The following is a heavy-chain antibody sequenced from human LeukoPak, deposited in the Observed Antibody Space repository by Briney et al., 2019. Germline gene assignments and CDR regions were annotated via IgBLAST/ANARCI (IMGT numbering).Heavy chain of an antibody. D-gene: IGHD6-19*01. CDR1: GGSISSYY. Sequence: SETLSLTCTASGGSISSYYWSWIRQPPGKGLEWIGYIYYSGSTNYNPSLKSRVTISVDTSKNQFSLKLSSVTAADTAVYYCANSSGSDYFDYWGQGTLVTVSS. V-gene: IGHV4-59*01. CDR3: ANSSGSDYFDY. J-gene: IGHJ4*02. CDR2: IYYSGST.